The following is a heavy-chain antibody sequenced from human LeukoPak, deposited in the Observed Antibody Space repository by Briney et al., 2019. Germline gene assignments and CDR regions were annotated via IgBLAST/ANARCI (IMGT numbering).Heavy chain of an antibody. D-gene: IGHD3-3*01. Sequence: SETLSLTCTVSGGSISSSSYYWGWIRQPPGKGLEWIGSIYYSGSTYYNPSLKSRVTISVDTSKNQFSLKLSSVTAADTVVYYCARRNYDFWSGFPNWFDPWGQGTLVTVSS. CDR1: GGSISSSSYY. CDR2: IYYSGST. CDR3: ARRNYDFWSGFPNWFDP. V-gene: IGHV4-39*01. J-gene: IGHJ5*02.